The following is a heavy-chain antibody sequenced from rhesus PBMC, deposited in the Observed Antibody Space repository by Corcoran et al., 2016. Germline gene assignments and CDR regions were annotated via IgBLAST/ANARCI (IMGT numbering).Heavy chain of an antibody. CDR1: GFTFSSYW. CDR2: INSGGAST. V-gene: IGHV3S42*01. D-gene: IGHD2-2*01. CDR3: AKRGYCTSTTCYVPFDY. Sequence: EVQLVESGGGLAKPGGSLRLSCAASGFTFSSYWMNWVRQTPGKGLEWISAINSGGASTDYADSVKGRFTIARDNSKNTLSLQMNSLRAEDTAVYYCAKRGYCTSTTCYVPFDYWGQGVLVTVSS. J-gene: IGHJ4*01.